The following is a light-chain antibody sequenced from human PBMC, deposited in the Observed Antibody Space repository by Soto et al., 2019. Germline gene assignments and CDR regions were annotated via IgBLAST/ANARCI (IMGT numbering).Light chain of an antibody. Sequence: DIQLTQSPSFLSASVGDRVTITCRASQGIGTYLAWYQQTPGQAPKLLIYAASTLQSGVPSRFSGSGSGTEFTLTISSLQHEDFATYYCQQINSYPLTFGGGTKVEIK. J-gene: IGKJ4*01. CDR1: QGIGTY. V-gene: IGKV1-9*01. CDR3: QQINSYPLT. CDR2: AAS.